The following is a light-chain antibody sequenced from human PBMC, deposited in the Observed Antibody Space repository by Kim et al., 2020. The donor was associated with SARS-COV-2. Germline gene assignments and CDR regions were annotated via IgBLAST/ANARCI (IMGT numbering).Light chain of an antibody. CDR3: QQYNIWPPIT. J-gene: IGKJ5*01. CDR2: GAS. V-gene: IGKV3-15*01. Sequence: SPGERATRSCSASQSVSSNLAWYQQKPGQAPRLLIYGASTRATGIPARFSGSGSGTEFTLTISSLQSEDFAVYYCQQYNIWPPITFGQGTRLEIK. CDR1: QSVSSN.